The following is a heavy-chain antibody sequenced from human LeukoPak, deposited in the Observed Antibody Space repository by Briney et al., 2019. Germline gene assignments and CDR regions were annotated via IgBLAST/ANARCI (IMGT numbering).Heavy chain of an antibody. CDR2: VHLDGRT. CDR3: AREGGLYRPLDY. Sequence: SETLSLTCGVSGGSITTTNWWTWVRQPPGKGLEWIGEVHLDGRTNYNPSLESRLTISVDLSENHISLRLTSVTAADTAVYYCAREGGLYRPLDYSGQGTLVTVSS. V-gene: IGHV4-4*02. CDR1: GGSITTTNW. J-gene: IGHJ4*02.